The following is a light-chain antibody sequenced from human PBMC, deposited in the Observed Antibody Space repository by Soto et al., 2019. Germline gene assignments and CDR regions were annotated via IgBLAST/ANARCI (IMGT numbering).Light chain of an antibody. CDR3: QQYNSYSPWT. CDR2: DAS. CDR1: QSISSG. V-gene: IGKV1-5*01. Sequence: DIQMTQSPSTLSASLGDRVTITCRASQSISSGLAWYQQKPGKAPKVLIYDASSLQSGVPSGFSGSGSGTEFTLTISSLQPEDFAIYYCQQYNSYSPWTFGQGTKVDIK. J-gene: IGKJ1*01.